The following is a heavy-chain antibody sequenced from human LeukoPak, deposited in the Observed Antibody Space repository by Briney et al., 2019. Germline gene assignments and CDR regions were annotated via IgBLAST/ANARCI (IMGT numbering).Heavy chain of an antibody. CDR1: GFTFSTYW. Sequence: GGSLRLSCAASGFTFSTYWMSWVRQAPGKGLEWVANIKQDGSEKYYVDSVKDRFTIYRDNAKNSLYLQMNSLRVEDTAVYYCARDVSSGYYYYWGQGTLVTVSS. V-gene: IGHV3-7*01. CDR3: ARDVSSGYYYY. J-gene: IGHJ4*02. CDR2: IKQDGSEK. D-gene: IGHD3-22*01.